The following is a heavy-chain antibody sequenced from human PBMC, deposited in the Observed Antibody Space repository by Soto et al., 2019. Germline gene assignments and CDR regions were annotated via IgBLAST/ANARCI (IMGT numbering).Heavy chain of an antibody. CDR1: GFTFSSYW. CDR3: ARGGSLNWYFDL. D-gene: IGHD1-26*01. J-gene: IGHJ2*01. CDR2: INSDGSST. Sequence: EVPLVESGGGLVQPGGSLRLSCAASGFTFSSYWMHWVRQAPGKGLVWVSRINSDGSSTSYADSVKGRFTISRDNAKNTLYLQMNSPRVEDTAVYYCARGGSLNWYFDLWGRGTLVTVSS. V-gene: IGHV3-74*01.